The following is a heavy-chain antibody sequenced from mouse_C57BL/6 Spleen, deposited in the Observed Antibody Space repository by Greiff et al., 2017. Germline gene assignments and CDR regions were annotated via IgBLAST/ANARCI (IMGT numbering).Heavy chain of an antibody. V-gene: IGHV5-6*01. J-gene: IGHJ1*03. D-gene: IGHD4-1*01. CDR2: ISSGGSYT. CDR3: GRLSGTSWYFGV. CDR1: GFTFSSYG. Sequence: EVKVVESGGDLVKPGGSLKLSCAASGFTFSSYGMSWVRQTPDKRLEWVATISSGGSYTYYPDSVKGRFTISRDNAKNTLYLQMSSLKSEDTAMYYCGRLSGTSWYFGVWGTGATVTVSS.